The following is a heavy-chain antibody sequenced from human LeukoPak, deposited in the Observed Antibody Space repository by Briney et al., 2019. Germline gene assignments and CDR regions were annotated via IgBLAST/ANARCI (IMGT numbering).Heavy chain of an antibody. CDR3: ARGDSDFSGTYFRQPYNYYGMDV. CDR2: IYYSGST. D-gene: IGHD1-26*01. Sequence: SETLSLTCIVSGGSISSYYWNWIRQPPGKGLEWIGYIYYSGSTNYNPSLKSRVTISVDMSKNQFSLKLSSVTAADTAVYHCARGDSDFSGTYFRQPYNYYGMDVWGQGTTVAVSS. CDR1: GGSISSYY. V-gene: IGHV4-59*01. J-gene: IGHJ6*02.